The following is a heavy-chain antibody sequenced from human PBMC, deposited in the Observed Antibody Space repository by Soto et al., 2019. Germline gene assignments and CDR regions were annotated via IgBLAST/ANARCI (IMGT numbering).Heavy chain of an antibody. CDR2: IVPTFGTP. J-gene: IGHJ6*02. V-gene: IGHV1-69*14. CDR1: GGTFSAYA. D-gene: IGHD3-10*01. CDR3: ARPSRGRSNYDMDV. Sequence: QDRLVQSGAEVKKPGSSVKVSCKAYGGTFSAYAFSWVRQAPGQGLEWVGGIVPTFGTPKYAEKFQGRVTITADTSTSTVFLFLSSLRSEATAVYYCARPSRGRSNYDMDVWGQGTTVTVSS.